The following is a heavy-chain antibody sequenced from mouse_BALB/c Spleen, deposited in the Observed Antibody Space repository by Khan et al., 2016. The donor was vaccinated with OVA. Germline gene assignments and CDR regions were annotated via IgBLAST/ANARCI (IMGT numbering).Heavy chain of an antibody. V-gene: IGHV1-76*01. J-gene: IGHJ2*01. CDR1: GYIFTSYW. D-gene: IGHD3-2*02. CDR2: IYPGTDNT. CDR3: AREEALYYFDY. Sequence: QVQLQQSGAELVRPGTSVKLSCKTSGYIFTSYWIHWVKQRSGQGLEWIARIYPGTDNTYYSEKFKDKATLTADKSSSTAYLQLSSLKSEDSAVFFCAREEALYYFDYWGQGTTLTVFS.